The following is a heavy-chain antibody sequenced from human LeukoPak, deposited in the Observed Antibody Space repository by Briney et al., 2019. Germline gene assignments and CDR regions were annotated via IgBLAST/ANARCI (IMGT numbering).Heavy chain of an antibody. J-gene: IGHJ5*02. CDR3: ARDPLVAADDPPVGINWFDP. D-gene: IGHD2-15*01. V-gene: IGHV3-11*04. CDR1: RFTFSDYY. Sequence: PRGSLRLSCLAPRFTFSDYYMSSIRQTPGKGLEWVSYISSNGSTIYYADALKGRYTISRDNAKNSLYLQMNSLRAEDTAVYYCARDPLVAADDPPVGINWFDPWGQGTLVTVSS. CDR2: ISSNGSTI.